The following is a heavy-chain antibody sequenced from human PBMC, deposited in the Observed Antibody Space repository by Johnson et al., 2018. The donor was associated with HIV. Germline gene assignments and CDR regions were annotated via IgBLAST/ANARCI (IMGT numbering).Heavy chain of an antibody. CDR2: INSDGSNT. J-gene: IGHJ3*02. CDR1: GFSFSTYW. Sequence: VQLVESGGDLVQPGGSLRLSCAASGFSFSTYWMHWVRQAPGKGLVWVSRINSDGSNTTYADSVKGRFTISRDNAKNTLYLQMNSLRAEDTAVYYCAKNSAAFDIWGQGTMVTVSS. D-gene: IGHD2/OR15-2a*01. V-gene: IGHV3-74*02. CDR3: AKNSAAFDI.